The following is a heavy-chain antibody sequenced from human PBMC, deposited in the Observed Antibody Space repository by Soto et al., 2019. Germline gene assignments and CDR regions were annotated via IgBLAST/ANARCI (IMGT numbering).Heavy chain of an antibody. J-gene: IGHJ6*02. V-gene: IGHV3-30-3*01. Sequence: QVQLVESGGGVVWPGGSLRLSCAASGLTFRTYAMHWVRQAPGKGLEWVVVISYDGSNKYYADSVKGRFTISRDNSKNTLYLQMNSLRAEDTAVYYCARDSYGMDVWGQGTTVTVSS. CDR1: GLTFRTYA. CDR3: ARDSYGMDV. CDR2: ISYDGSNK.